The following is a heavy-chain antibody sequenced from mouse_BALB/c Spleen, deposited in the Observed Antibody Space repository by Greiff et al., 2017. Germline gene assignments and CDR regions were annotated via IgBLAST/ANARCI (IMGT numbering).Heavy chain of an antibody. CDR3: ARGDYRYEEGYAMDY. Sequence: EVKLVESGGGLVKPGGSLKLSCAASGFTFSSYAMSWVRQTPEKRLEWVATISSGGSYTYYPDSVKGRFTISRDNAKNNLYLQMSSLKSEDTAMYYCARGDYRYEEGYAMDYWGQGTSVTVSS. V-gene: IGHV5-6-4*01. J-gene: IGHJ4*01. CDR1: GFTFSSYA. CDR2: ISSGGSYT. D-gene: IGHD2-14*01.